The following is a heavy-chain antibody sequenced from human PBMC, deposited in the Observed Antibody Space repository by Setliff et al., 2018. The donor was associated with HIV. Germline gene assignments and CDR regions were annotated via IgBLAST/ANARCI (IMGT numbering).Heavy chain of an antibody. J-gene: IGHJ4*01. CDR3: ARQARNPTYYYGSGSYAPFEY. Sequence: SETLSLTCAVSGGSISSSDYYWGWIRQPPGKGLDWIGTIYYSGSTYYNPSLKSRITISVDTSKNHFSLKLSSVTAADTAVYYCARQARNPTYYYGSGSYAPFEYWGHGTLVTVSS. CDR2: IYYSGST. V-gene: IGHV4-39*01. D-gene: IGHD3-10*01. CDR1: GGSISSSDYY.